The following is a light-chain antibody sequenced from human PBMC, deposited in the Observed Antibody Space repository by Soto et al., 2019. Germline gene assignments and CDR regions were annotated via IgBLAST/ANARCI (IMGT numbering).Light chain of an antibody. CDR3: QQYNSYSP. CDR2: KAS. Sequence: DIQMTQSPSTLSGSVGDRVTITCRASQSISSWLAWYQQKPGKAPKLLIYKASSLESGVPSRFSGSGAGTEFTLTISSLQPDDFATYYCQQYNSYSPFGGGTKVEIK. CDR1: QSISSW. V-gene: IGKV1-5*03. J-gene: IGKJ4*01.